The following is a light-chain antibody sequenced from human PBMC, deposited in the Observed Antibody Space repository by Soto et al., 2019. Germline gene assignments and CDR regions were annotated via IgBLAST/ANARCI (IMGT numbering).Light chain of an antibody. CDR3: SSYTTSNTPLYV. Sequence: QSVLTQPASVSGSPGQSISISCAGTSGEVGRYNHVAWYQQHPGKVPKLIIYEVTKRPSGVSSRFSGSKSGNTASLTISGLQAEDEANYYCSSYTTSNTPLYVFGTGTKVTVL. V-gene: IGLV2-14*01. J-gene: IGLJ1*01. CDR2: EVT. CDR1: SGEVGRYNH.